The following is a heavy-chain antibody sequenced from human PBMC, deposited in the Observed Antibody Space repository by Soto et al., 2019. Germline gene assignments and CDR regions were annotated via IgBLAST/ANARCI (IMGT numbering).Heavy chain of an antibody. J-gene: IGHJ4*02. CDR2: ISSSSSYI. CDR3: ARDSSGWYPPNYYFDY. V-gene: IGHV3-21*01. CDR1: GFTFSSYI. Sequence: GGSLRLSCAASGFTFSSYIMNWVRQSPGKGLEWVSSISSSSSYIYYADSVKGRFTISRDNAKNSLYLQMNSLRAEDTAVYYCARDSSGWYPPNYYFDYWGQGTLVTVSS. D-gene: IGHD6-19*01.